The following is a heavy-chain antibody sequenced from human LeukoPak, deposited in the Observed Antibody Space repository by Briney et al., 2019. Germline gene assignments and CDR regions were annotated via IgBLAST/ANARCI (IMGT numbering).Heavy chain of an antibody. CDR2: INHSGST. CDR3: ARLNYDILTGYYRRGYYFDY. V-gene: IGHV4-38-2*02. CDR1: GYSISSGYY. D-gene: IGHD3-9*01. J-gene: IGHJ4*02. Sequence: MASETLSLTCTVSGYSISSGYYWGWIRQPPGKGLEWIGEINHSGSTNYNPSLKSRVTISVDTSKNQFSLKLSSVTAADTAVYYCARLNYDILTGYYRRGYYFDYWGQGTLVTVSS.